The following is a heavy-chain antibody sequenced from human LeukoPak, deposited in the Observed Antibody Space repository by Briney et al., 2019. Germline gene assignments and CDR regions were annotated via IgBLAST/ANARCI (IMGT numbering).Heavy chain of an antibody. CDR3: AKDQSYFDPSAYQGPIDY. V-gene: IGHV3-11*04. CDR2: IGSTT. Sequence: GGSLRLSCAASGFTFSDYYMSWIRQAPGKGLEWVSYIGSTTYYADSVKGRFTISRDNAKNSLYLQMNSLRAEDTAVYYCAKDQSYFDPSAYQGPIDYWGQGTLVTVSS. D-gene: IGHD3-22*01. J-gene: IGHJ4*02. CDR1: GFTFSDYY.